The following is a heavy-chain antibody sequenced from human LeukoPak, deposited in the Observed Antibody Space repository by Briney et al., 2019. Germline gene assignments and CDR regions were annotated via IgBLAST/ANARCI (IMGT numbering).Heavy chain of an antibody. CDR1: GYTFTGYY. V-gene: IGHV1-2*02. J-gene: IGHJ6*03. CDR3: ARNTAMEPNYYYYYMDV. Sequence: ASVKVSCKASGYTFTGYYMHWVRQAPGQGLEWMGWINPNSGGTNYAQKFQGRVTMTRDTSISTAYMELSRLRSDDTAVYYCARNTAMEPNYYYYYMDVWGKGTTVTISS. CDR2: INPNSGGT. D-gene: IGHD5-18*01.